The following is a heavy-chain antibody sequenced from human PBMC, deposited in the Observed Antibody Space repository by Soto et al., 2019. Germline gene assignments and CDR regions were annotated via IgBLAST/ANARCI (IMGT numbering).Heavy chain of an antibody. V-gene: IGHV3-30-3*01. Sequence: TGGSQRLSWAAAGVTIISYAMHWVSQDTGKGLEWVAVISYDGSNKYYADSVKGRFTISRDNSKNTLYLQMNSLRAEDTAVYYCARDPAGFRGYDSSGYYYDRSYYYYYGMDVWGQGTTVTVSS. CDR3: ARDPAGFRGYDSSGYYYDRSYYYYYGMDV. CDR1: GVTIISYA. CDR2: ISYDGSNK. D-gene: IGHD3-22*01. J-gene: IGHJ6*02.